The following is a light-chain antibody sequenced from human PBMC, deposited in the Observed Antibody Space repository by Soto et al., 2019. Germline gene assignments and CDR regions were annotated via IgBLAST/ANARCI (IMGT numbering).Light chain of an antibody. CDR2: EVS. CDR3: SSYTSSSTRLYV. J-gene: IGLJ1*01. V-gene: IGLV2-14*01. Sequence: QSVLTQPASVSWSPGQSITISCTVTSSDVGGYNYVSWYQQHPGKAPKLMIYEVSNRPSGVSNRFSGSKSGNTASLTISGLQAEDEADYYCSSYTSSSTRLYVFGTGTKVTVL. CDR1: SSDVGGYNY.